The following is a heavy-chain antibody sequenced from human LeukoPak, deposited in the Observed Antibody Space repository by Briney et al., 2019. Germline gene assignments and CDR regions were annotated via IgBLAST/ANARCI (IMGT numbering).Heavy chain of an antibody. CDR3: ARELRVAGRVGYYYYGMDV. J-gene: IGHJ6*02. Sequence: GGSLRLSCAVSGFTFSSFEMNWVRQAPGKGLEWVSYISSSGSTIYYADSVKGRFTISRDNSKNTLYLQMNSLRAEDTAVYYCARELRVAGRVGYYYYGMDVWGQGTTVTVSS. V-gene: IGHV3-48*03. CDR2: ISSSGSTI. D-gene: IGHD6-19*01. CDR1: GFTFSSFE.